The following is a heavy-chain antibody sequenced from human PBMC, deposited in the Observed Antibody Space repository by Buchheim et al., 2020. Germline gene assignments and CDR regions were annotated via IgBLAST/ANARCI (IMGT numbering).Heavy chain of an antibody. J-gene: IGHJ3*02. CDR1: GFTFSSYW. D-gene: IGHD3-22*01. Sequence: EVQLVESGGGLVQPGGSLRLSCAASGFTFSSYWMSWVRQAPGKGLEWVANIKQDGSEKYYVDPVKGRFTISRDNAKNSLYLQMNSLRAEDTAVYYCARDGDYYDSSGYYQDAFDIWGQGT. CDR3: ARDGDYYDSSGYYQDAFDI. CDR2: IKQDGSEK. V-gene: IGHV3-7*03.